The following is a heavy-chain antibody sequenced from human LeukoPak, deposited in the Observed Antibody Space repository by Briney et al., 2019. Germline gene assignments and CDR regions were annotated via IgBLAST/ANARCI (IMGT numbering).Heavy chain of an antibody. CDR1: GFTFSSYW. D-gene: IGHD5-24*01. CDR2: IKQDGSEK. J-gene: IGHJ4*02. V-gene: IGHV3-7*03. Sequence: GGSLRLSCAASGFTFSSYWMSWVRQAPGKGLEWVANIKQDGSEKYYVDSVKGRFTISRDNAKNSLYLQMNSLRAEDTAVYYCARGRGWLQFPDGLFDYWGQGTLVTVSS. CDR3: ARGRGWLQFPDGLFDY.